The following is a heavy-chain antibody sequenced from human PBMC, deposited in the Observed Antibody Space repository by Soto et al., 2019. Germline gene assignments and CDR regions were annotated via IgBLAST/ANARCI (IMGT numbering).Heavy chain of an antibody. D-gene: IGHD6-19*01. J-gene: IGHJ3*02. V-gene: IGHV1-18*01. CDR3: ARSTSSGWRPDAFDI. CDR2: ISAYNGNT. Sequence: QVQLVQSGAEVKNPGASVKVSCKASGYTFTSYGISWVRQAPGQWLEWMGWISAYNGNTNYAQKLQGRVTMTTDTSTSTAYMERRSLRSDDTAVYYCARSTSSGWRPDAFDIWGQGTMVTVSS. CDR1: GYTFTSYG.